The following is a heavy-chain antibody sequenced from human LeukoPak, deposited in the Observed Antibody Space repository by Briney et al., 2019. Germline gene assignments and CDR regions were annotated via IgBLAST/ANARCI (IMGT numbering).Heavy chain of an antibody. Sequence: GASVKVSCKASGYTFTGYYIHWVRQAPGQGLEWMGWINPNSGGTNYARSFQGRVTMTRDTSISTAYMKLSRLRFDDTAVYYCAKDPFDQMLPENWFDPWGQGTLVTVSS. CDR1: GYTFTGYY. V-gene: IGHV1-2*02. J-gene: IGHJ5*02. CDR3: AKDPFDQMLPENWFDP. D-gene: IGHD2-2*01. CDR2: INPNSGGT.